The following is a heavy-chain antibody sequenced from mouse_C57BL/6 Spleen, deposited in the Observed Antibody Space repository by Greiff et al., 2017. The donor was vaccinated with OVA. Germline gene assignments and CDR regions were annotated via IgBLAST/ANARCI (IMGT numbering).Heavy chain of an antibody. CDR1: GYTFTDYY. CDR2: INPNNGGT. CDR3: ARSAPWFAY. Sequence: EVQLQQSGPELVKPGASVKISCKASGYTFTDYYMNWVKQSHGKSLEWIGDINPNNGGTSYNQKFKGKATLTVDKSSSTAYMELLSLTSEDSAVYYCARSAPWFAYWRHVTLVTVSA. D-gene: IGHD3-1*01. V-gene: IGHV1-26*01. J-gene: IGHJ3*01.